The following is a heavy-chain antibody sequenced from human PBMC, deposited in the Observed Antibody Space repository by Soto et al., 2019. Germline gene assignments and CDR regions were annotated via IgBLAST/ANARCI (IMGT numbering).Heavy chain of an antibody. Sequence: GGSLRLSCAASGFTVSSNYMSWVRQAPGKGLEWVSVIYSGGSTYYADSVKGRLTISRDNSKNTLYIQMNSLRAEETAVYYCARAPVPLGYCSGGSCYSHFDYWGQGTLVTVSS. V-gene: IGHV3-66*01. CDR2: IYSGGST. J-gene: IGHJ4*02. CDR1: GFTVSSNY. D-gene: IGHD2-15*01. CDR3: ARAPVPLGYCSGGSCYSHFDY.